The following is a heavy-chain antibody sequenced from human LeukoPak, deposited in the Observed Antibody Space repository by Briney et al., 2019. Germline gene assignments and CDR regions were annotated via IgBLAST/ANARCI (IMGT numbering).Heavy chain of an antibody. Sequence: GGSLRLSCAGSGFTLSSYAVNWVRQAPGKGLEWVSVISGSGGSTHYADSVKGRFTVSRDNSKDMVYLQMSSLRAEDTAVYYCAKDATSRWHQHWFAPWGQGTLVTVSS. D-gene: IGHD2-2*01. CDR3: AKDATSRWHQHWFAP. J-gene: IGHJ5*02. CDR1: GFTLSSYA. V-gene: IGHV3-23*01. CDR2: ISGSGGST.